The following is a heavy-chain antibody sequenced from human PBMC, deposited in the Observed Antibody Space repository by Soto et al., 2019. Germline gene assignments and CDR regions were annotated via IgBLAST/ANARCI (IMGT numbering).Heavy chain of an antibody. V-gene: IGHV3-33*01. Sequence: QVQLVESGGGVVQPGRSLRLSCAASGFTFSSYGMHWVRQAPGKGLEWVAVIWYDGSNKYYADSVKGRFTISRDNSKNTLYLQMNSLRAEDTAVYYCARGGFLEWPTRDAFDIWGQGTMVTVSS. CDR3: ARGGFLEWPTRDAFDI. CDR1: GFTFSSYG. CDR2: IWYDGSNK. J-gene: IGHJ3*02. D-gene: IGHD3-3*01.